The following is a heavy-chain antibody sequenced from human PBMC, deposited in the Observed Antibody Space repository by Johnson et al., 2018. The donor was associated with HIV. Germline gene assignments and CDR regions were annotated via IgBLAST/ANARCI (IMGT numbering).Heavy chain of an antibody. D-gene: IGHD1-26*01. CDR3: AKMAGSYSSPVPFPVKKPREDAFDI. CDR2: ISSATTTM. CDR1: GFTFSNFY. J-gene: IGHJ3*02. V-gene: IGHV3-11*04. Sequence: QVQLVESGGGLVKPGGSLRLSCAASGFTFSNFYMSWIRQAPGKGLEWVAYISSATTTMYYSASVRGRFTISRDNVKNSLHLQMNSLRAEDTAVYYCAKMAGSYSSPVPFPVKKPREDAFDIWGQGTMVTVSS.